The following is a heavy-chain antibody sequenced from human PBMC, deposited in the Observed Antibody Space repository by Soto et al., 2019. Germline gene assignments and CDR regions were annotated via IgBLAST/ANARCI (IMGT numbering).Heavy chain of an antibody. CDR2: INPNSGGT. V-gene: IGHV1-2*04. CDR1: GYTFPGYY. J-gene: IGHJ6*02. CDR3: ARDLNCSGGSCYAHRYDYYGMDV. Sequence: ASVTVSFKASGYTFPGYYMHWVRLAPGQALEWMGWINPNSGGTNYAQKFQGWVTMTRDTSISTAYMELRRLRYDDTAVDYCARDLNCSGGSCYAHRYDYYGMDVWGQGTTVTVSS. D-gene: IGHD2-15*01.